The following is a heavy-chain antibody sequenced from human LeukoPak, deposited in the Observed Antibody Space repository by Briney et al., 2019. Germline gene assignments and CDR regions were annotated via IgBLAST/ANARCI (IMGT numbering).Heavy chain of an antibody. D-gene: IGHD3-22*01. J-gene: IGHJ4*02. V-gene: IGHV1-18*01. CDR1: GYTFTSYG. CDR3: ARAREYYYDSSGYYFFDY. Sequence: ASVKVSCKASGYTFTSYGISWVRQAPGQGLEWVGWISAYNGNTNYAQKLQGRVTMTTDTSTSTAYMELRSLRSDDTAVYYCARAREYYYDSSGYYFFDYWGQGTLVTVSS. CDR2: ISAYNGNT.